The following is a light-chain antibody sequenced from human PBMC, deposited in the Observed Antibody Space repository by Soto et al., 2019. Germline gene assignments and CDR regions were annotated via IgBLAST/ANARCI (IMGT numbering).Light chain of an antibody. CDR2: GAS. Sequence: EIVMTQSPATLSVSPGERATLSCRASHSVSSNLAWYQQKPGQAPRLLIYGASTRATGIPARFSGSWSGTEFTLTISSLQSEDFAAYCCQQYNTWPYTFGQGTKLEIK. CDR1: HSVSSN. CDR3: QQYNTWPYT. V-gene: IGKV3D-15*01. J-gene: IGKJ2*01.